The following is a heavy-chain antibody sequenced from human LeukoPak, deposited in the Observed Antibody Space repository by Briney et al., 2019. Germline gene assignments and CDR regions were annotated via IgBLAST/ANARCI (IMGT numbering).Heavy chain of an antibody. CDR3: ARDFSGSYSFDY. CDR1: GGSISSGYF. J-gene: IGHJ4*02. D-gene: IGHD1-26*01. Sequence: PSETLSLTCTVSGGSISSGYFRSWIRQPAGKGLEWIGRIYTSGSTNYNPSLKSRVTISVDTSKNQFSLKLSSVTAADTAVYYCARDFSGSYSFDYWGQGTLVTVSS. CDR2: IYTSGST. V-gene: IGHV4-61*02.